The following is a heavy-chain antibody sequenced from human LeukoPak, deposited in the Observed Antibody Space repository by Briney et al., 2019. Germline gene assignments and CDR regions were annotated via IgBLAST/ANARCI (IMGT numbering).Heavy chain of an antibody. CDR2: ISYDGSNK. V-gene: IGHV3-30-3*01. J-gene: IGHJ4*02. CDR3: ATSRSLDY. CDR1: GFTFSSYA. Sequence: GRSLRLSCAASGFTFSSYAMHWVRQAPGKGLEWVAVISYDGSNKYYADSVKGRFTISRDNAKNSLYLQMSSLRAEDTAVYFCATSRSLDYWGQGTLVTVSS.